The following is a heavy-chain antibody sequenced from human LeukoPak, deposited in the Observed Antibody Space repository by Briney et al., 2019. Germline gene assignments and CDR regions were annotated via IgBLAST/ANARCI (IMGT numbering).Heavy chain of an antibody. CDR1: GYTFTAHY. CDR2: INPNSGGT. Sequence: GASVKVSCKASGYTFTAHYIHWVRQAPGQGLEWTGWINPNSGGTNYAQKFQGRVTMTWDTSTNTAYMELSRLRSDDTAVYYCARDSGGGYFYGSSIYCAEYFQHWGQGTQVTVSS. J-gene: IGHJ1*01. CDR3: ARDSGGGYFYGSSIYCAEYFQH. D-gene: IGHD3-22*01. V-gene: IGHV1-2*02.